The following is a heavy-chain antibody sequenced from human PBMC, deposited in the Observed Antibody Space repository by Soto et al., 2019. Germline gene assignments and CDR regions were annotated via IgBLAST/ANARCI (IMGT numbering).Heavy chain of an antibody. D-gene: IGHD6-19*01. V-gene: IGHV4-30-2*01. CDR3: ATAGALGAVAADS. Sequence: QLQLQESGSGLVKPSQTLSLTCAVSGGSISSGGYSWSWIRQPPGKGLEWIGYIYHSGSTYYNPSPKNRVTISVDRSKNQFSLKLSSVTAADTAVYSCATAGALGAVAADSWGQGTLVTVSS. CDR1: GGSISSGGYS. CDR2: IYHSGST. J-gene: IGHJ4*02.